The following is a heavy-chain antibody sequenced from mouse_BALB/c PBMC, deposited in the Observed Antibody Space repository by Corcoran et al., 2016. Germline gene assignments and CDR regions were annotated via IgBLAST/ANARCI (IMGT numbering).Heavy chain of an antibody. Sequence: QIQLVQSGPELKKPGETITISCKASGNAFTTHGMNWVKQAPGKDLKWMGLMKTNTGETTDADDFKGMFPFALETSANTAYLQINNLKKEETATDFCTDGSYYCIMDFWRQVTSVTVYS. J-gene: IGHJ4*01. V-gene: IGHV9-3-1*01. CDR1: GNAFTTHG. CDR3: TDGSYYCIMDF. CDR2: MKTNTGET. D-gene: IGHD2-3*01.